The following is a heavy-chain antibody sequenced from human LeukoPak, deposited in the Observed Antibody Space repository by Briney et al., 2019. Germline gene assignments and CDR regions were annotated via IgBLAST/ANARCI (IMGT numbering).Heavy chain of an antibody. CDR1: GFTFSSFG. D-gene: IGHD6-19*01. V-gene: IGHV3-23*01. CDR2: ISGSGAST. CDR3: TRDTRYSSGWTPFFDY. Sequence: GGSLRLSCAASGFTFSSFGMSWVRQAPGKGLEWVSTISGSGASTYYADSMKGRFTISRDNSKNTLYLQMNSLRAEDTAVYYCTRDTRYSSGWTPFFDYWGQGTLVTVSS. J-gene: IGHJ4*02.